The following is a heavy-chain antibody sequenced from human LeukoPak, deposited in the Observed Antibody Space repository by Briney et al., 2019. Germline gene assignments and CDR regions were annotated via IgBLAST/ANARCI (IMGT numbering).Heavy chain of an antibody. CDR1: GGSISSSSYY. Sequence: TETLSLTCTVSGGSISSSSYYWGWIRQPPGKGLEWIGSIYYSGSTYYNPSLKSRVTISVDTSKNQFSLKLSSVTAADTAVYYCARDGQWNYYDSSGSFDYWGQGTLVTVSS. D-gene: IGHD3-22*01. J-gene: IGHJ4*02. CDR3: ARDGQWNYYDSSGSFDY. V-gene: IGHV4-39*07. CDR2: IYYSGST.